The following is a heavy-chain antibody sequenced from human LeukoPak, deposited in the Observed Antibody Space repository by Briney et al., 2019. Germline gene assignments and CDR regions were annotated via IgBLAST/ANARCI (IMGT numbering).Heavy chain of an antibody. CDR1: GGTFSSYA. CDR2: IIPIFGTA. J-gene: IGHJ3*02. D-gene: IGHD3-16*01. CDR3: ASVFGSRVPNI. Sequence: ASVKVSCKASGGTFSSYAISWVRQAPGQGLEWMGRIIPIFGTANYAQKFQGRVTITADKSTSTAYMELSSLRSEDTAVYYCASVFGSRVPNIWGQGTMVTVSS. V-gene: IGHV1-69*06.